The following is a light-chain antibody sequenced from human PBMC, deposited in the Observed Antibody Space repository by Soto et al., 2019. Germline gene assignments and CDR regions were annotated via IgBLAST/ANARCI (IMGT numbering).Light chain of an antibody. CDR1: QSVTSRY. J-gene: IGKJ2*01. CDR2: GAS. V-gene: IGKV3-20*01. CDR3: QQYDSSPYT. Sequence: EIVLTQSPGTLSVSPGGRATLSCRASQSVTSRYLGWYQQKPGQTPRLLIHGASSRSAGLPDRFSGSGSGTDFTLTISRLEPEYVAVYYCQQYDSSPYTFGQGTKLEIK.